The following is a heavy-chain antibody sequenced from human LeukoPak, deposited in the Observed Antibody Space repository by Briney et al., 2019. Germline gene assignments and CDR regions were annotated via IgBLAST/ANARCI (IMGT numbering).Heavy chain of an antibody. CDR3: AKEQTSSGFFDY. J-gene: IGHJ4*02. CDR2: ISGSGTRT. CDR1: GFTFTNYA. Sequence: PGGSLRLSCAASGFTFTNYAMSWVRQAPGKGLEWVSAISGSGTRTYYADSVKGRCTISRDNSKNTLYLQMNSLRAEERAVYYCAKEQTSSGFFDYWGQGTLVTVSS. V-gene: IGHV3-23*01. D-gene: IGHD2-2*01.